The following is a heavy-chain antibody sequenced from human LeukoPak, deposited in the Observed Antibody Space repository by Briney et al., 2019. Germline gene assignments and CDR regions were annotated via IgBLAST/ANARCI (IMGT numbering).Heavy chain of an antibody. D-gene: IGHD2-2*01. V-gene: IGHV1-2*02. J-gene: IGHJ4*02. CDR2: INPNSGGT. CDR3: ARDEGYCSSTSCYPVLSGDDY. CDR1: GYTFTGYY. Sequence: ASVKVSCKASGYTFTGYYMHWVRQAPGQGLEWMGWINPNSGGTNYAQKFQGRVTMTRDTSISTACMELSRLRFDDTAVYYCARDEGYCSSTSCYPVLSGDDYWGQGTLVTVSS.